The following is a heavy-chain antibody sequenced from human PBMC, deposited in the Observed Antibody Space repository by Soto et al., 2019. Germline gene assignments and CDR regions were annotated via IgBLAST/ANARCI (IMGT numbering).Heavy chain of an antibody. CDR2: INHSGST. CDR1: GGSFSGYY. D-gene: IGHD6-13*01. J-gene: IGHJ4*02. CDR3: AREKPYSSSWYHDY. Sequence: SETLSLTCAVYGGSFSGYYWSWIRQPPGKGLEWIGEINHSGSTNYNPSLKSRVTISVDTSKNQFSLKLSSVIAADTAVYYCAREKPYSSSWYHDYWGQGTLVTVSS. V-gene: IGHV4-34*01.